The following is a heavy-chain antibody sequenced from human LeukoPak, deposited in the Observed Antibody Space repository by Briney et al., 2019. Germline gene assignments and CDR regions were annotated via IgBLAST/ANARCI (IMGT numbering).Heavy chain of an antibody. Sequence: ASVKVSCKASGYTFTSYGINWVRQAPGQGLEWMGWIRVYNGNTNYAQKLQGRVTMTTDTSTSTAYMELRSLRSDDTAVYYCARARESHLRYFDWLPLYYFDYWGQGTLVTVSS. CDR2: IRVYNGNT. V-gene: IGHV1-18*01. D-gene: IGHD3-9*01. CDR3: ARARESHLRYFDWLPLYYFDY. CDR1: GYTFTSYG. J-gene: IGHJ4*02.